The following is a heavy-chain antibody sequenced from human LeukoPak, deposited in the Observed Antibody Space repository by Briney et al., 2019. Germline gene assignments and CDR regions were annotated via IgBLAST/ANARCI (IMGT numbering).Heavy chain of an antibody. CDR1: GVTFSSCS. CDR3: ARAGETYNWNPVNFDF. Sequence: PGGSLRLSCAASGVTFSSCSLIWVRQAPGKGLEWVSSISSDSSYFYYADSVRGRFTISRNNAKKSLYLQMNSLRAEDTAVYYCARAGETYNWNPVNFDFWGQGTLVTVSS. V-gene: IGHV3-21*01. D-gene: IGHD1-20*01. CDR2: ISSDSSYF. J-gene: IGHJ4*02.